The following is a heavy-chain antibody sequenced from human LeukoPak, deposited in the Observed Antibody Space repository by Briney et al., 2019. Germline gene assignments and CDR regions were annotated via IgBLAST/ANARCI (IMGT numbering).Heavy chain of an antibody. CDR1: GFTVSINY. V-gene: IGHV3-53*01. CDR3: AKVYGWYGEGYFDY. D-gene: IGHD3-10*01. J-gene: IGHJ4*02. CDR2: IYRDGST. Sequence: GGSLRLSCEASGFTVSINYMSWVRQAPGKGLEWVSVIYRDGSTYYADSVKGRFTISRDSSRNTLYLQMNSLRAEDTAVYYCAKVYGWYGEGYFDYWGQGTLVTVSS.